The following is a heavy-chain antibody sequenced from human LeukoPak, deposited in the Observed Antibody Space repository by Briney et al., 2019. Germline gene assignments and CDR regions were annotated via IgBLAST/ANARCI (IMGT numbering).Heavy chain of an antibody. CDR2: ISATSSYT. Sequence: GGSLTLSCAASGFTFSDYYMSWIRQAPGKGLEWVSYISATSSYTTYADSVKVRFTISRDNANNSLYLQMNSLRGEDTAVYSCARLGSIAAAGTPDYWGQGTLVTVSS. CDR1: GFTFSDYY. CDR3: ARLGSIAAAGTPDY. V-gene: IGHV3-11*06. D-gene: IGHD6-13*01. J-gene: IGHJ4*02.